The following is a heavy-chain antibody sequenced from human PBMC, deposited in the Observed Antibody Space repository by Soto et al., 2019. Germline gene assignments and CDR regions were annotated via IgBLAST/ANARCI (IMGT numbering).Heavy chain of an antibody. CDR3: ARERLNTGWYGFDH. V-gene: IGHV1-18*04. J-gene: IGHJ4*02. D-gene: IGHD6-19*01. CDR1: GYTFSNYD. CDR2: VSNKNGVT. Sequence: GASVKVSCKTSGYTFSNYDFIWVRQAPGQGLEWMGWVSNKNGVTNYAEKFRDRVTMTTDISTNTIYMELRSLRSDDTAVYFCARERLNTGWYGFDHWGQGTQVTVSS.